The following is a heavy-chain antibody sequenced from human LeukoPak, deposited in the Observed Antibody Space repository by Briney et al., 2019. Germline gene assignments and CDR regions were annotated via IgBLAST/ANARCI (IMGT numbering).Heavy chain of an antibody. CDR2: FSSNGVST. J-gene: IGHJ4*02. D-gene: IGHD2-15*01. CDR3: VRLGYCSGDRCYFDY. Sequence: GGSLRLSCSASGFTFSSYTMHWVRQAPGKGLEHVSAFSSNGVSTFYTDSVKGRFTISRDNSENTLYLQMSSLRAEDTAVYYCVRLGYCSGDRCYFDYWGQGPLVTVSS. CDR1: GFTFSSYT. V-gene: IGHV3-64D*06.